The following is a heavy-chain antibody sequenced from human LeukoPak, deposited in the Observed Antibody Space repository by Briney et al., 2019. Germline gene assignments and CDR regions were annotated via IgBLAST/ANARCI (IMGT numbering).Heavy chain of an antibody. D-gene: IGHD2-2*01. V-gene: IGHV4-30-2*01. CDR1: GGSISSGGHS. CDR2: IYHSGST. Sequence: SQTLSLTCAVSGGSISSGGHSWSWIRQPPGKGLEWIGYIYHSGSTYYNPSLKSRVTISVDRSKNQFSLKLSSVTAADTAVYYCACGAGNARFDYWGQGTLVTVSS. J-gene: IGHJ4*02. CDR3: ACGAGNARFDY.